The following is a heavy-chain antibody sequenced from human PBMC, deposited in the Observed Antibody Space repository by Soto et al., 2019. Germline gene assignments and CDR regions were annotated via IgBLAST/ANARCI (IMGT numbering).Heavy chain of an antibody. V-gene: IGHV4-34*01. J-gene: IGHJ3*02. Sequence: SETLSLTCAVYGGSFSGYYWSWIRQPPGKGLEWIGEINHSGSTNYNPSLKSRVTISVDTSKNQFSLKLSSVTAADTAVYYCARFRAPRGPRIAADAFDIWGQGTMVTVSS. CDR1: GGSFSGYY. D-gene: IGHD6-13*01. CDR3: ARFRAPRGPRIAADAFDI. CDR2: INHSGST.